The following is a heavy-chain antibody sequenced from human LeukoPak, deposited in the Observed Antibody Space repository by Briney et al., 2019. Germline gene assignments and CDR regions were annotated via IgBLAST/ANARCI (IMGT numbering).Heavy chain of an antibody. CDR1: GYTFTGYY. CDR3: ARGPNYYDSGGYYSYYYYMDV. Sequence: ASVKVSCKASGYTFTGYYMHWVRQAPGQGLAWMGWINPNSGGTNYAQKFQGRVTMTRDTSISTAYMDLSRLRSDDTAVYYCARGPNYYDSGGYYSYYYYMDVWGKGTTVTVSS. V-gene: IGHV1-2*02. D-gene: IGHD3-22*01. CDR2: INPNSGGT. J-gene: IGHJ6*03.